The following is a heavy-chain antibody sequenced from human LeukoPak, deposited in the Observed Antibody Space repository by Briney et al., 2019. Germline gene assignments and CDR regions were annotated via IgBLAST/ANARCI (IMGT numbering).Heavy chain of an antibody. CDR2: IYPGDSDT. V-gene: IGHV5-51*01. CDR1: GYSFTSYW. CDR3: ARQFGGSGYYDSSGYYYYFDY. Sequence: GESLQISCKGSGYSFTSYWIGWVRQMPGKGLEWMGIIYPGDSDTRYSPSFQGQVTISADKSISTAYLQWSSLKASDTAMYYCARQFGGSGYYDSSGYYYYFDYWGQGTLVTVSS. D-gene: IGHD3-22*01. J-gene: IGHJ4*02.